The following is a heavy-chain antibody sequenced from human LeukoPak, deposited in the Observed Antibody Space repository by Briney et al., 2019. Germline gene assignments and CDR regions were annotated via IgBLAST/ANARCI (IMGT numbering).Heavy chain of an antibody. D-gene: IGHD6-19*01. CDR2: VAYSGNT. J-gene: IGHJ2*01. V-gene: IGHV4-61*08. CDR1: GGSITSGEHY. CDR3: ARDGGDEGDSSGWYGDYWYFDL. Sequence: SQTLSLTCTVSGGSITSGEHYCSWIRQRPGKGLEWIGYVAYSGNTNYNPSLKSRVTISVDTSKNQFSLKLSSVTAADTAVYYCARDGGDEGDSSGWYGDYWYFDLWGRGTLVTVSS.